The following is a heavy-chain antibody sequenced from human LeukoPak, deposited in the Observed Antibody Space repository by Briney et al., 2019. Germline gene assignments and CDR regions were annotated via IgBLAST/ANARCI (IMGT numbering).Heavy chain of an antibody. J-gene: IGHJ4*02. CDR3: ARADCSSTSCYTGLDY. V-gene: IGHV4-34*01. CDR1: GGSFSGYY. Sequence: SETLSLICAVYGGSFSGYYWSWIRQPPGKGLEWIGEINHSGSTNYNPSLKSRVTISVDTSKNQFSLKLSSVTAADTAVYYCARADCSSTSCYTGLDYWGQGTLVTVSS. CDR2: INHSGST. D-gene: IGHD2-2*02.